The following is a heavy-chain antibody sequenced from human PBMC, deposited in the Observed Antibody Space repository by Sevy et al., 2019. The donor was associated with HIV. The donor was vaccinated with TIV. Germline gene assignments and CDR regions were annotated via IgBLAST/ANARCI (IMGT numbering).Heavy chain of an antibody. CDR3: AGGYCSGASCPRPIGYYGMDV. CDR1: GFTFSNYY. D-gene: IGHD2-15*01. CDR2: ITYSGSYI. Sequence: GGSLRLSCAASGFTFSNYYMNWVRQAPGKGLEWVSSITYSGSYISYADSLKGRFTISRDNAKNSLYLQMNSLRAEDTAVYFCAGGYCSGASCPRPIGYYGMDVWGQGTTVTVSS. V-gene: IGHV3-21*01. J-gene: IGHJ6*02.